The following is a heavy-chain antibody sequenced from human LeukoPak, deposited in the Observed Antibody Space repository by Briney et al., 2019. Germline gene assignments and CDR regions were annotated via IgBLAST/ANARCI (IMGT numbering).Heavy chain of an antibody. V-gene: IGHV4-34*01. CDR1: GGSFSGYY. CDR3: ARHGDSSVWYVAY. J-gene: IGHJ4*02. CDR2: IYYSGTT. Sequence: AETLSLTCAVYGGSFSGYYWSWIRQPPGKGLEWIGSIYYSGTTYYNPSLKSRVTISVDTSNNQFSLRLSSVTAADTAVYYCARHGDSSVWYVAYWGQGTLVTVSS. D-gene: IGHD6-19*01.